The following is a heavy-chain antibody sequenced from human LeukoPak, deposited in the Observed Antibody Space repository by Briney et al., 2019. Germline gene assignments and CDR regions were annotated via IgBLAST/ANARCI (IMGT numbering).Heavy chain of an antibody. CDR2: MNPNSGNT. CDR1: GYTFTGYY. Sequence: ASVKVSCKASGYTFTGYYMHWVRQATGQGLEWMGWMNPNSGNTGYAQKFQGRVTMTRNTSISTAYMELSSLRSEDTAVYYCARVSGVYYDFWSALDAFDIWGQGTMVTVSS. J-gene: IGHJ3*02. CDR3: ARVSGVYYDFWSALDAFDI. V-gene: IGHV1-8*02. D-gene: IGHD3-3*01.